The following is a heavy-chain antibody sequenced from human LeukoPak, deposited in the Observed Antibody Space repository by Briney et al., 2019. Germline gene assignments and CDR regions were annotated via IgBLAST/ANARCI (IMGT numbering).Heavy chain of an antibody. CDR2: ISSSSSTI. CDR1: GFTFSSYS. Sequence: PGGSLRLSCAASGFTFSSYSMNWVRQAPGKGLEWVSYISSSSSTIYYADSVKGRFTISRDNSKNTVYLQMNGLRVEDTAIYYCARASGRDKTGGFDYWGQGTLVAVSS. V-gene: IGHV3-48*01. D-gene: IGHD3-10*01. CDR3: ARASGRDKTGGFDY. J-gene: IGHJ4*02.